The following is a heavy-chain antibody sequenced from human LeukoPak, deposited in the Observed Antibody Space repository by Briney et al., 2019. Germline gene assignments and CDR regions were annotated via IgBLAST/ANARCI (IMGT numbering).Heavy chain of an antibody. J-gene: IGHJ6*03. V-gene: IGHV3-53*01. Sequence: QPGGSLRLSCAASGFTVSSNYMSWVCQAPGKGLEWVSVIYSGGSTYYADSVKGRFTISRDNSKNTLYLQMNSLRAEDTAVYYCARDLYYYGSGSYYPSPSYYMDVWGKGTTVTVSS. CDR1: GFTVSSNY. CDR3: ARDLYYYGSGSYYPSPSYYMDV. D-gene: IGHD3-10*01. CDR2: IYSGGST.